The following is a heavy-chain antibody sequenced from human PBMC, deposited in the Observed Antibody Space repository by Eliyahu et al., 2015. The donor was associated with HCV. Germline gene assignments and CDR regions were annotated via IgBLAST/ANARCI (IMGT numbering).Heavy chain of an antibody. D-gene: IGHD2-21*02. CDR1: GFTFDDYA. J-gene: IGHJ3*02. CDR3: AKDRAPTGTARSYAFNI. V-gene: IGHV3-9*01. CDR2: INWNSGSI. Sequence: EVQLVESGGGLVQPGRSLRLSCAASGFTFDDYAMHWVRQAPGKGLGWVSGINWNSGSIGYADSVKGRFTISRDNAKNSLYLQMNSLRAEDTALYYCAKDRAPTGTARSYAFNIWGQGTMVTVSS.